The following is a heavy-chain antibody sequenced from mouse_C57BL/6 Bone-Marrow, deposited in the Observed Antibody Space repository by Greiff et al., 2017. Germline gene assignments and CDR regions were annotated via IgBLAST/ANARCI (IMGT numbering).Heavy chain of an antibody. CDR2: ISTGGGST. CDR1: GFTFSDYY. D-gene: IGHD2-12*01. CDR3: AIHVTDYSDYYAMDY. Sequence: EVQRVESGGGLVQPGGSLKLSCAASGFTFSDYYMYWVRQTPEQRLEWVAYISTGGGSTYYRDTVKGRCTISRDNAKDTLYLQMSRLKSEDTAMYYCAIHVTDYSDYYAMDYWGQGTSVTVSS. V-gene: IGHV5-12*01. J-gene: IGHJ4*01.